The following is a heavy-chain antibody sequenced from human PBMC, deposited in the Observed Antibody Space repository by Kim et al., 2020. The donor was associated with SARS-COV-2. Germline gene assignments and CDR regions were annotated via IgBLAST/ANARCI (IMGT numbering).Heavy chain of an antibody. CDR3: ARGGIAVAGTRGYYYYYGMDV. V-gene: IGHV1-8*01. CDR1: GYTFTSYD. D-gene: IGHD6-19*01. J-gene: IGHJ6*02. CDR2: MNPNSGNT. Sequence: ASVKVSCKASGYTFTSYDINWVRQATGQGLEWMGWMNPNSGNTGYAQKFQGRVTMTRNTSISTAYMELSSLRSEDTAVYYCARGGIAVAGTRGYYYYYGMDVWGQGTTVTVSS.